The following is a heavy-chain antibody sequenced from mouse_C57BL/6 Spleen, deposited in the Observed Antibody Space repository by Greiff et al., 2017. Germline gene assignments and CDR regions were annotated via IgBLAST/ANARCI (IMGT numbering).Heavy chain of an antibody. CDR3: ARNYDYDGYAMDY. J-gene: IGHJ4*01. CDR1: GYTFTSYW. Sequence: QVQLQQPGAELVMPGASVKLSCKASGYTFTSYWMHWVKQRPGQGLEWIGEIDPSDSYTNYNQKFKGKSTLTVDKSSSTAYMQLSSLTSEDSAVYYCARNYDYDGYAMDYWGQGTSVTVSS. V-gene: IGHV1-69*01. D-gene: IGHD2-4*01. CDR2: IDPSDSYT.